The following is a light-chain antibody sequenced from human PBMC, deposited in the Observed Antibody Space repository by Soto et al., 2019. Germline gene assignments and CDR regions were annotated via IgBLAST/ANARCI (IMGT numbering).Light chain of an antibody. CDR3: QQLNSYPVT. J-gene: IGKJ5*01. CDR1: QSIKSY. CDR2: AAS. Sequence: DVRLPQSHSSLSASVGDKVTITCRASQSIKSYLNWVQHKPGKAPKLLIYAASTLQSGVPSRFSGSGSGTEFTLTISSLQPEDFATYYCQQLNSYPVTFGQGTRLEIK. V-gene: IGKV1-9*01.